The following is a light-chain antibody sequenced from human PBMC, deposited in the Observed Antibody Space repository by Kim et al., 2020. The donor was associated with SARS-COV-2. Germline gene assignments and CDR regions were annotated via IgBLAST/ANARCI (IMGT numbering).Light chain of an antibody. CDR2: DVS. Sequence: LSPGETATLSCRASQIVTSTYLGWYQQKPGQAPRLIMYDVSSRATGIPARFSGSWSGTDFTLTISRLEPEDFAVYYCQQYGGSPYTFGQGTKLEI. V-gene: IGKV3-20*01. CDR1: QIVTSTY. CDR3: QQYGGSPYT. J-gene: IGKJ2*01.